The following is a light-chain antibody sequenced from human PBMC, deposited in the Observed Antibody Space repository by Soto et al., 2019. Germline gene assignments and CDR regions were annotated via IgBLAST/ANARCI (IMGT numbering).Light chain of an antibody. J-gene: IGKJ2*01. V-gene: IGKV3-15*01. CDR1: QSVSTN. CDR2: AAS. Sequence: EIVMTQSPVTLSVSPGDRAALSCRASQSVSTNLAWYQQKPGQPPRLPIYAASTRATGVPARFSGSGSGTEFTLTISSLQSEDFAVYFCQQYNKWPPYTFGQGTKVDI. CDR3: QQYNKWPPYT.